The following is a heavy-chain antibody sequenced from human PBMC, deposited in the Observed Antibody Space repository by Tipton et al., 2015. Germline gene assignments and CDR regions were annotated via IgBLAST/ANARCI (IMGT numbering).Heavy chain of an antibody. V-gene: IGHV3-15*07. D-gene: IGHD3-22*01. J-gene: IGHJ5*02. CDR3: ATDYCDSSGDP. CDR2: IRSNTGGGTT. Sequence: SLRLSCAASGFDFSIYGMHWVRQAPGKGLEWVGRIRSNTGGGTTDYAAPVKGRFTISRDDSKNILYLQMNSLKTEDTAMYHCATDYCDSSGDPWGQGTRVTVSS. CDR1: GFDFSIYG.